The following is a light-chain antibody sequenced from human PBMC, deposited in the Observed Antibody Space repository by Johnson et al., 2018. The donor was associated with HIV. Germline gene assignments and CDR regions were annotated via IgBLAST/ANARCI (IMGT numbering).Light chain of an antibody. CDR3: GTWDSSLSAEV. CDR2: DNN. J-gene: IGLJ1*01. Sequence: QSVLTQPPSVSAAPGQKVTISCSGSSSNIGNNYVSWYQQLPGTAPKLLIYDNNKRPSGIPDRFSGSKSGTSATLGITGLQTGDEADYYCGTWDSSLSAEVCGPGPQVTCL. V-gene: IGLV1-51*01. CDR1: SSNIGNNY.